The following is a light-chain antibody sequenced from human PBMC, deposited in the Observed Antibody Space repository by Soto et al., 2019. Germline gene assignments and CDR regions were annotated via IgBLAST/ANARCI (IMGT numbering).Light chain of an antibody. CDR2: DVS. Sequence: QSALTQPASVSGSPGQSITMSCTGTSSDVGRYNYVAWYQQHPGKAPKLMIYDVSNRPSGVSNRFSGSKSGNTASLTISGLQAEDEADYYCSSHTTSNSVVFGGGTKVTVL. CDR3: SSHTTSNSVV. CDR1: SSDVGRYNY. J-gene: IGLJ2*01. V-gene: IGLV2-14*03.